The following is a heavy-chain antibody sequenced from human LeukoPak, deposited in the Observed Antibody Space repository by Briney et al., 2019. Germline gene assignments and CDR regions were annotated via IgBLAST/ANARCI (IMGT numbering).Heavy chain of an antibody. J-gene: IGHJ4*02. CDR1: GFTFRTYA. CDR3: AREEPGDLGQAFHY. D-gene: IGHD7-27*01. V-gene: IGHV3-21*01. Sequence: GGSLRLSCETSGFTFRTYAMNWVRQAPGKGLEWVSSMGGSGTSIYYADSVKGRFTISRDNAKNSLYLQMNTLRVDDTAVYYCAREEPGDLGQAFHYWGQGTLVTVSS. CDR2: MGGSGTSI.